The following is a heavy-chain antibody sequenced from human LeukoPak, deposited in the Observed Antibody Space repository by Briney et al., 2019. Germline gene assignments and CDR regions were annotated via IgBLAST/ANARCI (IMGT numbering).Heavy chain of an antibody. CDR2: MNPNSGNT. CDR3: ARAHCSSTSCPWDY. V-gene: IGHV1-8*03. CDR1: GYTFTSYD. J-gene: IGHJ4*02. D-gene: IGHD2-2*01. Sequence: EASVKVSCKASGYTFTSYDINWVRQATGQGLEWMGWMNPNSGNTGYAQKFQGRVTITRNTSISTAYMELSSLRSEDTAVYYCARAHCSSTSCPWDYWGQGTLVTVSS.